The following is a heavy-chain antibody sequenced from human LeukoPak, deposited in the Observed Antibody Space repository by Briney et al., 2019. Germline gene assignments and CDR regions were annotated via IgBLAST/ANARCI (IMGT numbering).Heavy chain of an antibody. CDR3: AITDYYFQRY. CDR1: GGSFSGYY. V-gene: IGHV4-34*01. J-gene: IGHJ4*02. CDR2: INHSGTT. D-gene: IGHD3-22*01. Sequence: PSETLSLTCAVYGGSFSGYYWSWIRQPPGKGMVWIVEINHSGTTNYNPSLKSPVTISVYTSKNQFSLKLTSVTAADTAVYYCAITDYYFQRYWGQGTLVTVSS.